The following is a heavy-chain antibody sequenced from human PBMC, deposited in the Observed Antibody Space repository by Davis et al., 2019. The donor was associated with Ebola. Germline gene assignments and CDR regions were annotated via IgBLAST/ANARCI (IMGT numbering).Heavy chain of an antibody. CDR1: GFTFSNAW. D-gene: IGHD6-13*01. V-gene: IGHV3-30-3*01. CDR3: AREGIAAAGTLFYYYYYMDV. CDR2: ISYDGSNK. Sequence: GESLKISCAASGFTFSNAWMSWVRQAPGKGLEWVAVISYDGSNKYYADSVKGRFTISRDNSKNTLYLQMNSLRAEDTAVYYCAREGIAAAGTLFYYYYYMDVWGKGTTVTVSS. J-gene: IGHJ6*03.